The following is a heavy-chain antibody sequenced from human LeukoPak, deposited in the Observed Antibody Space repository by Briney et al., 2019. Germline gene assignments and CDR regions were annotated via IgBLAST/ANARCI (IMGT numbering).Heavy chain of an antibody. CDR2: IGASGGST. V-gene: IGHV3-23*01. J-gene: IGHJ4*02. CDR1: GFSFTSYA. D-gene: IGHD1-26*01. Sequence: GGSLRLSCAASGFSFTSYAMSWVRQAPGKGLEWVSGIGASGGSTSYADSVKGRFTISRDNSKNTLYLQMNSLKTEDTAVYFCTPSIVGATTFDYWGQGTLVTVSS. CDR3: TPSIVGATTFDY.